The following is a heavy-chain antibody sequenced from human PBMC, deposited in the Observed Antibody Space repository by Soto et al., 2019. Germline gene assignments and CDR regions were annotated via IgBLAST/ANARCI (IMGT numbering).Heavy chain of an antibody. D-gene: IGHD6-6*01. J-gene: IGHJ4*02. Sequence: PSETLSLTCAVYGGSFSGFYWTWIRQPPGKGLEWIGEINDGGSISYNPSLNSRATISVDTSKNHFSLELRSVTAADTAVYYCARGGIADRLGYWGQGTLVTVSS. CDR3: ARGGIADRLGY. CDR1: GGSFSGFY. CDR2: INDGGSI. V-gene: IGHV4-34*01.